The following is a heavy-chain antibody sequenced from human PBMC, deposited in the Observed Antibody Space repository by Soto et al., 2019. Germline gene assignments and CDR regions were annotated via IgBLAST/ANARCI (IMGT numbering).Heavy chain of an antibody. J-gene: IGHJ6*02. Sequence: SETLSLTCTVSGGSISSGDYYWSWIRQPPGKGLEWIGYIYYSGSTYYNPSLKSRVTISVDTSKNQFSLKLSSVTAADTAVYYCARDIVVVAATVGYYYYGMDVWGQGTTVTVSS. CDR3: ARDIVVVAATVGYYYYGMDV. V-gene: IGHV4-30-4*01. CDR1: GGSISSGDYY. CDR2: IYYSGST. D-gene: IGHD2-15*01.